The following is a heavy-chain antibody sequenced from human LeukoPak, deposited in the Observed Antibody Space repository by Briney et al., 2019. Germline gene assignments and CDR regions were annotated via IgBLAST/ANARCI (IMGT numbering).Heavy chain of an antibody. D-gene: IGHD3-9*01. CDR1: GYPFSGYY. J-gene: IGHJ4*02. CDR3: VTSGGSLLRYLDWLHLAY. Sequence: GASVKVSCKASGYPFSGYYMLWVRQAPGQGLEWMGWINPNSGDTNYAQKFQGRVTMTRDTSISTAYMELNSLTSDDTAVYYCVTSGGSLLRYLDWLHLAYWGQGTLVTVSS. V-gene: IGHV1-2*02. CDR2: INPNSGDT.